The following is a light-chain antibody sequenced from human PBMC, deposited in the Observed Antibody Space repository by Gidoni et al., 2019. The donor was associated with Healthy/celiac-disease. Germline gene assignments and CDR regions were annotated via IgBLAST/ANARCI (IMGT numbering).Light chain of an antibody. V-gene: IGKV3-20*01. Sequence: ELVLTQSPGTLSLSPGGRTTLTCRASQSVSSSYLAWYQQKPGQAPRLLIYGASSRATGIPDRFSGSGSGTDFTLTISRLEPEDFAVYYCQQYGSSPGTFGQGTKVEIK. CDR3: QQYGSSPGT. CDR2: GAS. CDR1: QSVSSSY. J-gene: IGKJ1*01.